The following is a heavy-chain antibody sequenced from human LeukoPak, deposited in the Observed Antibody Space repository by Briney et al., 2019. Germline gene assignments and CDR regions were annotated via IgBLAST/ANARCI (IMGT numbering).Heavy chain of an antibody. Sequence: GGSLRLSCAASGFIFRYYGMNWVRQAPGKGLEWVSGISPSGGGTYYADSVKGRFTISRDDSKNTLSLQMNSLRVEDTAVYYCAQDLAWGAFDHWGRGTLVTVSS. CDR1: GFIFRYYG. CDR3: AQDLAWGAFDH. J-gene: IGHJ4*02. V-gene: IGHV3-23*01. D-gene: IGHD7-27*01. CDR2: ISPSGGGT.